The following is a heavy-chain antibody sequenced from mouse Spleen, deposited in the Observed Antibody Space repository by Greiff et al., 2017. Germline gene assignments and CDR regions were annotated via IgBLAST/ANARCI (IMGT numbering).Heavy chain of an antibody. Sequence: EVQLQESGGGLVKPGGSLKLSCAASGFTFSSYAMSWVRQTPEKRLEWVATISDGGSYTYYPDNVKGRFTISRDNAKNNLYLQMSHLKSEDTAMYYCARDYYGSPGAMDYWGQGTSVTVSS. CDR2: ISDGGSYT. J-gene: IGHJ4*01. CDR3: ARDYYGSPGAMDY. V-gene: IGHV5-4*01. CDR1: GFTFSSYA. D-gene: IGHD1-1*01.